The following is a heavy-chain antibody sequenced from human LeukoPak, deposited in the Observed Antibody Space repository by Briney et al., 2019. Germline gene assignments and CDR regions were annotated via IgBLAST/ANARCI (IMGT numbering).Heavy chain of an antibody. CDR1: GYTFTSYD. Sequence: GASVKVSCKASGYTFTSYDINWVRQATGQGLEWMGWMNPNSGNTGYAQKFQGRVTMTRNTSISTAYMELSSLRSEDTAVYYRAREVATRRTTVILDAFDIWGQGTMVTVSS. J-gene: IGHJ3*02. CDR3: AREVATRRTTVILDAFDI. D-gene: IGHD4-17*01. V-gene: IGHV1-8*01. CDR2: MNPNSGNT.